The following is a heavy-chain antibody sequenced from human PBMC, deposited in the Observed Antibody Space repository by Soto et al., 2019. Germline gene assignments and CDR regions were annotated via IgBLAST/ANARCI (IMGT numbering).Heavy chain of an antibody. V-gene: IGHV3-7*03. Sequence: PGGSLRLSCAASGFPFSIYWMSLVRQAPGKGLEWVANIKQDGSEKYYVDSVKGRFTISRDNAKKSLYLQMNSLRAEDTAVYYCAREDERHDAFDIWDQGTMVTFSS. CDR2: IKQDGSEK. J-gene: IGHJ3*02. CDR3: AREDERHDAFDI. CDR1: GFPFSIYW.